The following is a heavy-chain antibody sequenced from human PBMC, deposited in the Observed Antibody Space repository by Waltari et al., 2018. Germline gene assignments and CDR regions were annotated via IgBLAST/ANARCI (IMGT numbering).Heavy chain of an antibody. Sequence: QVQLQESGPRLVKPSETLSLACTVSGGSISSHYWTWIRQPPGKGLEWMGYISFSGTTTYSPSRKSRVTISVDTSKNQVSLKLNSVTAADTAVYYCARDRDDSSGTDALDIWGQGTMVTVSS. J-gene: IGHJ3*02. CDR2: ISFSGTT. V-gene: IGHV4-59*11. CDR3: ARDRDDSSGTDALDI. CDR1: GGSISSHY. D-gene: IGHD3-22*01.